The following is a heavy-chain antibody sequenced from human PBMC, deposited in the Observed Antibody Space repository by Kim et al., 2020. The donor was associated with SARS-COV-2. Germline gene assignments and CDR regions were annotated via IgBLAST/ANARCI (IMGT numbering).Heavy chain of an antibody. D-gene: IGHD3-16*01. CDR3: ARLEGGYYYYGMDV. J-gene: IGHJ6*02. V-gene: IGHV4-59*08. Sequence: TPSLQSRVTISVDTSKNQFSLKLSSVTAADTAVYYCARLEGGYYYYGMDVWGQGTTVTVSS.